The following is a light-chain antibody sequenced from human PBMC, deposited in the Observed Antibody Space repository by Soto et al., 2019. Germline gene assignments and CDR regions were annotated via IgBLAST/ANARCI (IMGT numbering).Light chain of an antibody. V-gene: IGKV1-9*01. Sequence: HLTQSPSSLSASVGYIVTITCRASQDISSYLAWYQQKPGKAPTLLIYAASTLQSGVPSRFSGSGFGTDFTLTISSLQAEDFASYYCQQLRSYPSTFGGGTKVDI. J-gene: IGKJ4*01. CDR3: QQLRSYPST. CDR1: QDISSY. CDR2: AAS.